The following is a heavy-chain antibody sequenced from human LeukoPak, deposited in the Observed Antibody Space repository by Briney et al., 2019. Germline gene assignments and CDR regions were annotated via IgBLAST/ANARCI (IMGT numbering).Heavy chain of an antibody. CDR2: IRSSPNTI. CDR1: RFRLAFSNYA. D-gene: IGHD7-27*01. V-gene: IGHV3-48*01. Sequence: PGGSLRLSCAASRFRLAFSNYAMNWVRQAPGKGLEWVSYIRSSPNTIYYADSVKGRFTVSRDDAENSLYLQMNGLRAEDTAVYYCVRDLHWGFDYWGQGTQVTVSS. J-gene: IGHJ4*02. CDR3: VRDLHWGFDY.